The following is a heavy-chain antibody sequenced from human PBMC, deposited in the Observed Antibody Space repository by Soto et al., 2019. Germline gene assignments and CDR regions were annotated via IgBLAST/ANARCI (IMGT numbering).Heavy chain of an antibody. CDR3: ASGVYVDIVATKGWFDP. V-gene: IGHV3-74*01. CDR1: GFTFSSYW. CDR2: ITSDGSST. Sequence: EVQLVESGGGLVQPGGSLRLSCAASGFTFSSYWMHWVRQAPGKGLVWVSRITSDGSSTSYADSVKGRFTISRDNAKNTLYLQMNSLRAEDTAVYYCASGVYVDIVATKGWFDPWGQGTLVTVSS. D-gene: IGHD5-12*01. J-gene: IGHJ5*02.